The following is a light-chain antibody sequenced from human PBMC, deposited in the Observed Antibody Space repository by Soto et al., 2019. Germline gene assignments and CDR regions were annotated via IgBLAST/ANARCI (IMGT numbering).Light chain of an antibody. V-gene: IGLV2-14*03. CDR3: NSYTSNNTYV. CDR1: SSDVGAFNY. CDR2: DVS. Sequence: LTQPASVSGSPGQAITISCSGTSSDVGAFNYVSWYQQHPGKAPKLMIYDVSNRPSGVSNRFSGSKSGNTASLTISGLRAEDEADYYCNSYTSNNTYVFGTGTKVTVL. J-gene: IGLJ1*01.